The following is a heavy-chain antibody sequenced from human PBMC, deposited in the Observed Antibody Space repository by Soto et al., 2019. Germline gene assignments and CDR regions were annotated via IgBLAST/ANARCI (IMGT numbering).Heavy chain of an antibody. CDR3: ARLTPKKGDDAFDI. J-gene: IGHJ3*02. V-gene: IGHV4-39*01. CDR1: GGSISSSSYY. CDR2: IYYSGCT. D-gene: IGHD1-20*01. Sequence: QLQLQESGPGLVKPSETLSLTCTVSGGSISSSSYYWGWIRQPPGKGLEWIGSIYYSGCTYYNPSLKSRVTISVDTSKNQFSLKLSSVTAADTAVYYCARLTPKKGDDAFDIWGQGTMVTVSS.